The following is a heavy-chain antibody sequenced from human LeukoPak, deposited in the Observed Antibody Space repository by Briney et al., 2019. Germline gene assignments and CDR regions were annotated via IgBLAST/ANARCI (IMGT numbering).Heavy chain of an antibody. CDR1: GGSISSSSYY. D-gene: IGHD6-13*01. CDR3: ARIAAGDYYYYYYMDV. V-gene: IGHV4-39*07. Sequence: SETLSLTCTVSGGSISSSSYYWGWLRQPPGKGLEWIGSIYYSGSIYYNPSLKSRVTISVDTSKNQFSLKLSSVTAADTAVYYCARIAAGDYYYYYYMDVWGKGTTVTVSS. CDR2: IYYSGSI. J-gene: IGHJ6*03.